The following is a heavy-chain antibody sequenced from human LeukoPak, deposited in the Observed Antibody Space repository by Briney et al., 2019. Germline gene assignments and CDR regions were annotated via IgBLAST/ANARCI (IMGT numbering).Heavy chain of an antibody. D-gene: IGHD3-3*01. J-gene: IGHJ5*02. V-gene: IGHV4-59*08. CDR2: IYYSGST. CDR1: GGSIGSYY. Sequence: SETLSLTCTVSGGSIGSYYWSWIRQPPGKGLEWNGYIYYSGSTNYNPSLKSRVTISVDTSKNQFSLKLSSVTAADTAVYYCARRYPNYDFWSGHNWFDPWGQGTLVTVSS. CDR3: ARRYPNYDFWSGHNWFDP.